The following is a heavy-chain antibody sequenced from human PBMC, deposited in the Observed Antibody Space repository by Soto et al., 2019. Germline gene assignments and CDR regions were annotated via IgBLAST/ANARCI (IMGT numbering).Heavy chain of an antibody. D-gene: IGHD2-2*01. J-gene: IGHJ1*01. CDR1: GFTFSDYY. V-gene: IGHV3-11*04. Sequence: QVQLVESGGGLVKPGGSLRLSCAASGFTFSDYYMSWIRQAPGKGLEWVSHISGSGSTIYFADSVKGRFTISRDNAKNSMYLQMNSLRAEDLSVYYCARDCSSSSCYGYFQHWGQGTGVTVSS. CDR2: ISGSGSTI. CDR3: ARDCSSSSCYGYFQH.